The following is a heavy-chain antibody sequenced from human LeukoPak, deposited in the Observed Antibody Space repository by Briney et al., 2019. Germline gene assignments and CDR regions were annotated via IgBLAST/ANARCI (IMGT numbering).Heavy chain of an antibody. J-gene: IGHJ4*02. CDR3: ARGALGWLQLGGFDY. D-gene: IGHD5-24*01. CDR1: GGSISSYY. Sequence: SETLSLTCSVSGGSISSYYWTWIRQPPGKGLEWIGEINHSGSTNYNPSLKSRVTISVETSKNQFSLKLSSVTAADTAVYYCARGALGWLQLGGFDYWGQGNLVTVSS. CDR2: INHSGST. V-gene: IGHV4-34*01.